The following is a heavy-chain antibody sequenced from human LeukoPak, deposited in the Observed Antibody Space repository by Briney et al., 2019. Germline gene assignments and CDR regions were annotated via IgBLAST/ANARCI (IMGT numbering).Heavy chain of an antibody. CDR3: ARSGTGGGY. J-gene: IGHJ4*02. Sequence: SQTLSLTCTVSGGSISSGNYYCSWIRQHPGKGLEWIGYIRYSGSTLYNPSLKSRLSISVDTSKNQFSLMLSSVTAADTAMYYCARSGTGGGYWGQGTLVTVSS. CDR2: IRYSGST. V-gene: IGHV4-31*03. CDR1: GGSISSGNYY. D-gene: IGHD3-10*01.